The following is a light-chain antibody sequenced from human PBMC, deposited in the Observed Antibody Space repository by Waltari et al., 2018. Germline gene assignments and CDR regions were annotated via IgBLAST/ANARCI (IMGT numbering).Light chain of an antibody. Sequence: EIVLTQSPDTLSLSPGERANLSCRASQSVRSNYFAWYQQKPGQAPRLLISDASIRAPGIPDRFSGSGSGTDFTLTISRLEPEDFAVYYCQQCGSSPLTFGGGTKVEIK. CDR1: QSVRSNY. V-gene: IGKV3-20*01. CDR2: DAS. J-gene: IGKJ4*01. CDR3: QQCGSSPLT.